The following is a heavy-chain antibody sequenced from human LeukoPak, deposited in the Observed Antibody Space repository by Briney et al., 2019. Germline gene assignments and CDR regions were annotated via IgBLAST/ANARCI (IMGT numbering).Heavy chain of an antibody. V-gene: IGHV3-33*01. CDR3: ARATRVGVTGFDY. CDR1: GFTFSSYG. Sequence: PGGSLRLSCAASGFTFSSYGMHWVRQAPGNGLEWVAVIWYDGSNKYYADSVKGRFTISRDNSKNTLYLQMNSLRAEDTAVYYCARATRVGVTGFDYWGQGTLVTVSS. CDR2: IWYDGSNK. J-gene: IGHJ4*02. D-gene: IGHD1-26*01.